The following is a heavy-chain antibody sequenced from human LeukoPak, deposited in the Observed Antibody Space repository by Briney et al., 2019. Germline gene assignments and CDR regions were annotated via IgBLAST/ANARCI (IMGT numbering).Heavy chain of an antibody. CDR3: AREYSSSSGFAFDI. V-gene: IGHV5-51*01. J-gene: IGHJ3*02. Sequence: GASLKIFCKGSGYRFTSYWIGWVRQMPGKGLEWMGIIYPGGSVTTYSPSFQGQATISADKSISTAYLQWSSLKASDTAMYYCAREYSSSSGFAFDIWGQGTMVTVSS. CDR1: GYRFTSYW. CDR2: IYPGGSVT. D-gene: IGHD6-6*01.